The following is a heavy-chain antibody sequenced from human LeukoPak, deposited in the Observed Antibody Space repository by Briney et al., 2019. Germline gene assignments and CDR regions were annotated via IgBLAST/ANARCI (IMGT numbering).Heavy chain of an antibody. J-gene: IGHJ5*02. CDR2: INPNSGGT. Sequence: RASVKVSCKASGYTFTSYYMHWVRQAPGQGLEWMGRINPNSGGTNYAQKFQGRVTMTRDTSISTAYMELSRLRSDDTAVYYCARAYCSSTSCSPRGWFDPWGQGTLVTVSS. CDR1: GYTFTSYY. D-gene: IGHD2-2*01. V-gene: IGHV1-2*06. CDR3: ARAYCSSTSCSPRGWFDP.